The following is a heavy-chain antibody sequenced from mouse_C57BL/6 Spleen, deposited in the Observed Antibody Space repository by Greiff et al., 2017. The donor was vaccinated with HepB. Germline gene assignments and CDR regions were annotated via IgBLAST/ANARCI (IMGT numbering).Heavy chain of an antibody. CDR3: ERDDDYDGYAMDY. V-gene: IGHV3-6*01. CDR1: GYSITSGYY. Sequence: ESGPGLVKPSQSLSLTCSVTGYSITSGYYWNWIRQFPGNKLEWMGYISYDGSNNYNPSLKNRISITRDTSKNQFFLKLNSVTTEDTATYDCERDDDYDGYAMDYWGQGTSVTVSS. D-gene: IGHD2-4*01. J-gene: IGHJ4*01. CDR2: ISYDGSN.